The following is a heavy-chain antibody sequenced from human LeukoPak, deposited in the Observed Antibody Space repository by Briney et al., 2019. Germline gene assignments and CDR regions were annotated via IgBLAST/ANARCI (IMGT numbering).Heavy chain of an antibody. CDR3: TRLAPASGASTTVVTRAY. D-gene: IGHD4-23*01. CDR1: GFTFSGSA. J-gene: IGHJ4*02. V-gene: IGHV3-73*01. Sequence: PGGSLRLSCAASGFTFSGSAMHWVRQASGKGLEWVGRIRSKANSYATAYAASVKGRFTISRDDSKNTAYLQMNSLKTEDTAVYYCTRLAPASGASTTVVTRAYWGQGTLVTVSS. CDR2: IRSKANSYAT.